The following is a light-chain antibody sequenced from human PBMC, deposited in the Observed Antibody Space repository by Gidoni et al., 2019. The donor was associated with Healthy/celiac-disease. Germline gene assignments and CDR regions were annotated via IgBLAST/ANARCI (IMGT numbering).Light chain of an antibody. V-gene: IGLV3-21*04. CDR2: YDS. CDR3: QVWDSSKMV. Sequence: SYVLTQPPSVSVAPGKTARITCGGNNIGSKSVHWYQQKPGQAPVLVIYYDSDRPSGIPERFSGSNSGNTATLTISRVEAGDEADYYCQVWDSSKMVFGGGTKLTV. J-gene: IGLJ2*01. CDR1: NIGSKS.